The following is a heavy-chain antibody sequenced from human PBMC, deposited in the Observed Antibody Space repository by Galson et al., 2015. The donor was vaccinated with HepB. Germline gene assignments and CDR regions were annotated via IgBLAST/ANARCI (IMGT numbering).Heavy chain of an antibody. CDR3: ARDRALERWPTLDAFNL. CDR2: ISTYYGNT. Sequence: SVKVSCKASGYTFTNFGISWVRQAPGQGLEWVGWISTYYGNTNYARKVQGRVTMTTETSTTTAYMELRNLKSDDTAIYFCARDRALERWPTLDAFNLWGQGTMVIVSS. CDR1: GYTFTNFG. D-gene: IGHD6-19*01. V-gene: IGHV1-18*01. J-gene: IGHJ3*01.